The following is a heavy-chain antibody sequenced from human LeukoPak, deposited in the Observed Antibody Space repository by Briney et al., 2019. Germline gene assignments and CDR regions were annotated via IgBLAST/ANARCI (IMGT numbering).Heavy chain of an antibody. J-gene: IGHJ3*02. CDR1: GFTFSSYA. D-gene: IGHD6-13*01. CDR3: AREPYSSSRGAFDI. CDR2: ISYDGSNK. V-gene: IGHV3-30-3*01. Sequence: GGSLRLSCAASGFTFSSYAMHWVRQAPGKGLEWVAVISYDGSNKYYADSVKGRFTISTDNSKNTLYLQMNSLRAEDTAVYYCAREPYSSSRGAFDIWGQGTMVTVSS.